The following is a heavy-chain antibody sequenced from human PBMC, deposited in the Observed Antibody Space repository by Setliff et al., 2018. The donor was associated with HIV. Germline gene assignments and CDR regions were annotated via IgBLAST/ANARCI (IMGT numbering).Heavy chain of an antibody. CDR2: INTQTGGP. D-gene: IGHD4-17*01. CDR1: GYTFINYA. Sequence: ASVKVSCKASGYTFINYAMNWVRQAPGQGLEWMGWINTQTGGPTYAQAFTGRFVFSVDTSVTTAYLQISGLKADDTAVYYCARALYGDYGGDLNWLDPWGQGTLVTVSS. J-gene: IGHJ5*02. V-gene: IGHV7-4-1*02. CDR3: ARALYGDYGGDLNWLDP.